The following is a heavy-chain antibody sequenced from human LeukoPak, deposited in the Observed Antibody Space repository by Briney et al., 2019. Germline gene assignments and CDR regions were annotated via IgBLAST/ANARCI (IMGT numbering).Heavy chain of an antibody. D-gene: IGHD3-16*02. CDR3: ARDLRYYDYVWGSYRLNY. Sequence: ASVKVSCKASGYTFTGYYMHWVRQAPGQGLEWMGRINPNSGGTNYAQKLQGRVTMTRDTSLSTAYMELSRLRSDDTAVYYCARDLRYYDYVWGSYRLNYWGQGTLVTVPS. V-gene: IGHV1-2*06. CDR2: INPNSGGT. CDR1: GYTFTGYY. J-gene: IGHJ4*02.